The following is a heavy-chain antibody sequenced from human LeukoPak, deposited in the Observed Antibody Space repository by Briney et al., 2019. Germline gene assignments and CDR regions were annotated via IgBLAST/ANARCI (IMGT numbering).Heavy chain of an antibody. J-gene: IGHJ4*02. CDR1: GGSFSGYY. CDR2: INHSGST. Sequence: SETLSLTCAVYGGSFSGYYWSWIRQPPGKGLEWIGEINHSGSTNYNPSLKSRVTISVDTSKNQFSLKLSSVTAADTAVYYCARGQSGSYEDYWGQGTLVTVSS. D-gene: IGHD1-26*01. CDR3: ARGQSGSYEDY. V-gene: IGHV4-34*01.